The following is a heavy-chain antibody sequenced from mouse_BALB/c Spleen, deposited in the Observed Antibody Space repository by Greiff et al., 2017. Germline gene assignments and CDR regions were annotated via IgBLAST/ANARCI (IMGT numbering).Heavy chain of an antibody. CDR3: ARDDYGY. CDR1: GFNIKDTY. D-gene: IGHD2-4*01. V-gene: IGHV14-3*02. J-gene: IGHJ2*01. CDR2: IDPANGNT. Sequence: EVQRVESGAELVKPGASVKLSCTASGFNIKDTYMHWVKQRPEQGLEWIGRIDPANGNTKYDPKFQGKATITADTSSNTAYLQLSSLTSEDTAVYYCARDDYGYWGQGTTLTVSS.